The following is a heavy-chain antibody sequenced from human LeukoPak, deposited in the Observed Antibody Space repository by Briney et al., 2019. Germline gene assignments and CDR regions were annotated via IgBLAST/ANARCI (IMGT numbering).Heavy chain of an antibody. D-gene: IGHD2-2*01. V-gene: IGHV1-69*05. Sequence: GASVKVSCKASGGTFSSYAISWVRQAPGQGLEWMGGIIPIFGTANYAQKFQGRVTITTDESTSTAYVELSSLRSEDTAVYYCARLGYCSSTSCVIIDYWGQGTLVTVSS. CDR1: GGTFSSYA. CDR2: IIPIFGTA. CDR3: ARLGYCSSTSCVIIDY. J-gene: IGHJ4*02.